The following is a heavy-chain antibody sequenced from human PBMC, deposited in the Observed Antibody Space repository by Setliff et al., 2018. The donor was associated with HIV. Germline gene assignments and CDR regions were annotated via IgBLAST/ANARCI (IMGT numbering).Heavy chain of an antibody. V-gene: IGHV3-7*01. J-gene: IGHJ4*02. CDR3: ARSHPYNYDSGCYPLDY. Sequence: PGGSLRLSCAVSGSTFRSYWMTWVRQAPGKGLEWVASIKQDGSEKYHVDSVKGRFSISRDNAKSSLYLRMNSLRAEDTALYYCARSHPYNYDSGCYPLDYWGQGSLVTV. CDR2: IKQDGSEK. D-gene: IGHD3-10*01. CDR1: GSTFRSYW.